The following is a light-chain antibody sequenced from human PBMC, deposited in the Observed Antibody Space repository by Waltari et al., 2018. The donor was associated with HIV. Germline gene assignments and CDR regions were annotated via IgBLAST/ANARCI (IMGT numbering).Light chain of an antibody. CDR1: TSNIGNGF. CDR2: DND. Sequence: QSLLTQPPSVSAAPGQKVTISCSGTTSNIGNGFVSWYQQLPGTAPKLLISDNDKRPSGIPDRFSGSQSGTSATLDITGLQTGDEADYYCGTWDTSLYSYVFATGSKVTVL. V-gene: IGLV1-51*01. J-gene: IGLJ1*01. CDR3: GTWDTSLYSYV.